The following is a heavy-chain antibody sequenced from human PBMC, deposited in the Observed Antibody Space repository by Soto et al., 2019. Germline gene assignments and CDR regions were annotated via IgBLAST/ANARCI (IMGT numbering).Heavy chain of an antibody. CDR1: RFTFSTYA. D-gene: IGHD2-15*01. J-gene: IGHJ3*02. CDR2: ISGGGGDT. CDR3: AKSPFGGPDI. Sequence: EVQLLESGGGLVQPGGSLRLSCAASRFTFSTYAMSWVRQAPGKGLEWVSGISGGGGDTSYADSVRGRFTCSRDNSKNTLYLQMNSLRAEDTALYYCAKSPFGGPDIWGQGTMVTVSS. V-gene: IGHV3-23*01.